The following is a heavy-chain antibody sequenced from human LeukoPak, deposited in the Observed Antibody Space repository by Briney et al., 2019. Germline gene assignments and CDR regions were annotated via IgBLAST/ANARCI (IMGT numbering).Heavy chain of an antibody. CDR1: GYTFTSYG. V-gene: IGHV1-18*04. J-gene: IGHJ3*02. D-gene: IGHD1-26*01. CDR3: ARPSGSYEDDAFDI. Sequence: ASVTVSCTASGYTFTSYGISWVRQAPGQGLEWMGWISAYNGNTNYAQKLQGRVTITTDTSTSTAYMELRSLRSDDTAVYYCARPSGSYEDDAFDIWGQGTMVTVSS. CDR2: ISAYNGNT.